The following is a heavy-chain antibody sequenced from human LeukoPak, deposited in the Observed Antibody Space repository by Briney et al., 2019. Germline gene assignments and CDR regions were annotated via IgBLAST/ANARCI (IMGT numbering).Heavy chain of an antibody. Sequence: GGSLRLSCAASGFTFSRYDMHWVRQATGEGLEWVSAIGVPGDTYYAGSVKGRFTISRENAKNSLYLQMNSLRAGDTAMYYCARQAVAGREDAFDIWGQGTMVTVSS. J-gene: IGHJ3*02. V-gene: IGHV3-13*01. D-gene: IGHD6-19*01. CDR3: ARQAVAGREDAFDI. CDR2: IGVPGDT. CDR1: GFTFSRYD.